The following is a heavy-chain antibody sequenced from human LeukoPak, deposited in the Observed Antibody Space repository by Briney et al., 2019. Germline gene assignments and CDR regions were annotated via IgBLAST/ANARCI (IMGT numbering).Heavy chain of an antibody. J-gene: IGHJ3*01. CDR2: IYHSGST. CDR3: ARGLTGYSSNTS. CDR1: GGSISSGGYY. D-gene: IGHD6-13*01. Sequence: SSETLSLTCTVSGGSISSGGYYWSWIRQPPGKGLEWIGYIYHSGSTYYNPSLKSRVTISVDTSKNQFSLKLSSVTAADTAVYYCARGLTGYSSNTSWGQGTMVTVSS. V-gene: IGHV4-30-2*02.